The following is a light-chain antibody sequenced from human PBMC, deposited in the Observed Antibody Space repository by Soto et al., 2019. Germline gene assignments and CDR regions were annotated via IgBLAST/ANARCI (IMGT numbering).Light chain of an antibody. J-gene: IGKJ2*01. V-gene: IGKV1-33*01. Sequence: DIQMTQSPSSLSASVGDRVTITCQASQDISNYLNWYQQKPGKAPKLLIYDASNLETGVPSRFSGSGSGTDFTFTISSLPPEDIATYYCQQYDNLLYTCGQGPKLEIK. CDR1: QDISNY. CDR3: QQYDNLLYT. CDR2: DAS.